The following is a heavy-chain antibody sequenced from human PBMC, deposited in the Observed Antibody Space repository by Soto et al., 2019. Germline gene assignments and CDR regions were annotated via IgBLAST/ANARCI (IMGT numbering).Heavy chain of an antibody. CDR3: AKHLQYSSSSEFDY. V-gene: IGHV3-23*01. CDR1: GFTFSSYA. Sequence: EVQLLESGGGVVQPGGSLRLSCAASGFTFSSYAMSWVRQAPGKGLEWVSAISGSGGSTYYADSVKGRFTISRDNSKNTLYLQMKSLRAEDTAVYYCAKHLQYSSSSEFDYWGQGTLVTVSS. J-gene: IGHJ4*02. D-gene: IGHD6-6*01. CDR2: ISGSGGST.